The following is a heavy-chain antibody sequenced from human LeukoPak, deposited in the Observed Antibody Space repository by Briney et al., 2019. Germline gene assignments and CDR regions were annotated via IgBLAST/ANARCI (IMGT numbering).Heavy chain of an antibody. Sequence: GESLKISCKGSGYSFTSYWIGWVRQMPGKGLEWMGIIYPGDSDTRYSPSFQGQVTISADKSISTAYLQWSSLKASDTAMYYCARQKGSGPFRDAFDIWGQGTMVTVSS. CDR3: ARQKGSGPFRDAFDI. D-gene: IGHD6-19*01. J-gene: IGHJ3*02. CDR1: GYSFTSYW. CDR2: IYPGDSDT. V-gene: IGHV5-51*01.